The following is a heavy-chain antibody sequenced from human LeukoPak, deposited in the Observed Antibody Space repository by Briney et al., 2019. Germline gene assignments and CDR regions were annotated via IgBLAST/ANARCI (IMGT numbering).Heavy chain of an antibody. CDR3: ARAMGYFDY. V-gene: IGHV3-30-3*01. Sequence: QSGGSLRLSCAASGFTFSSYAMHWVRQAPGKGLEWVAVISYDGSNKYYADSVKGRFTISRDNSKNTLYLQMNSLRAEDTAVYYCARAMGYFDYWGQGTLVTVSS. CDR2: ISYDGSNK. J-gene: IGHJ4*02. CDR1: GFTFSSYA. D-gene: IGHD3-10*01.